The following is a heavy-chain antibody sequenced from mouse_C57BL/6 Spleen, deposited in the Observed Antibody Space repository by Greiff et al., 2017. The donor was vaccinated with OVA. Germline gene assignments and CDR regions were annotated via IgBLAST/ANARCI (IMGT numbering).Heavy chain of an antibody. Sequence: EVQLQESGPELVKPGASVKISCKASGYSFTGYYMNWVKQSPEKSLEWIGEINPSTGGTTYNQKFKAKATLTVDKSSSTAYMQLKSLTSEDSAVYYYARTGTAGFAYWGQGTLVTVSA. D-gene: IGHD4-1*01. V-gene: IGHV1-42*01. J-gene: IGHJ3*01. CDR3: ARTGTAGFAY. CDR1: GYSFTGYY. CDR2: INPSTGGT.